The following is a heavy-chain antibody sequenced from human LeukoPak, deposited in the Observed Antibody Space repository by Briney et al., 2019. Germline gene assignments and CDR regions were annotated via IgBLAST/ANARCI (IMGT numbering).Heavy chain of an antibody. V-gene: IGHV3-11*01. CDR2: ISSSGGTI. CDR3: ARAAVVTSPFDY. J-gene: IGHJ4*02. D-gene: IGHD4-23*01. CDR1: GFTFSDYY. Sequence: GGSLRLSCAASGFTFSDYYKSWIRKAPGKGLDWVSYISSSGGTIYFADSVKDRFTISRDNAKNSLDLQMKSLRAEDTAMYYCARAAVVTSPFDYWGQGTLVTVSS.